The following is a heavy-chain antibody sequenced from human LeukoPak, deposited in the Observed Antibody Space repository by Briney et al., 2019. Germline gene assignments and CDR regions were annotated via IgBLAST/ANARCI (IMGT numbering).Heavy chain of an antibody. Sequence: GGSLRLSCAASGFTFSDYAMRWVRQAPGKGLEWVAVISYDGSNKYYGDSVKGRITISRDNSKNTLYLQMNSLRPEDTAVYYCAKLSQLAPSDFWGQGTLVTVSS. J-gene: IGHJ4*02. D-gene: IGHD6-6*01. V-gene: IGHV3-30*18. CDR3: AKLSQLAPSDF. CDR2: ISYDGSNK. CDR1: GFTFSDYA.